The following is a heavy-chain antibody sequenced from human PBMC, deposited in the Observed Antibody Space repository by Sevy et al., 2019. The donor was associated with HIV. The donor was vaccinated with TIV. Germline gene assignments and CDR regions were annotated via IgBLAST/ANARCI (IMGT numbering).Heavy chain of an antibody. Sequence: GESLKISCVASEFTFNNFWMAWVRQAPGKGLEWFANIKPDGSESNHVGSVKGRFTISRDNAKNSLYLQMNSLTAEDTAVYYCARDVGGGYFDYWGHGTLVTVSS. V-gene: IGHV3-7*03. J-gene: IGHJ4*01. CDR3: ARDVGGGYFDY. CDR2: IKPDGSES. D-gene: IGHD3-16*01. CDR1: EFTFNNFW.